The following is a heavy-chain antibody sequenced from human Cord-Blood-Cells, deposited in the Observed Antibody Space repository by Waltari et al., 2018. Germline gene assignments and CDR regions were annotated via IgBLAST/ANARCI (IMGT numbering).Heavy chain of an antibody. V-gene: IGHV1-69*01. J-gene: IGHJ5*02. CDR2: IIPIFGTA. CDR3: ASRKNSGYDLGPYNWFDP. D-gene: IGHD5-12*01. CDR1: GGTFSSYP. Sequence: QGQLVQSGAEVKKPGSSVKVSCKASGGTFSSYPIRWVRQAPGQGLEWMGGIIPIFGTANYAQKFQGRVTITADESTSTAYMELSSLRSEDTAVYYCASRKNSGYDLGPYNWFDPWGQGTLVTVSS.